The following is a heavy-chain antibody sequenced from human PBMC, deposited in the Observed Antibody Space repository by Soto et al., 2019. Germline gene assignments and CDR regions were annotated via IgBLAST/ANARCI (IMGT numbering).Heavy chain of an antibody. CDR1: GFAFSSYW. CDR2: INGDGSTT. CDR3: ARVGQGRYYFDY. Sequence: EVHLVESGGGSVQPGGSLKLSCAGSGFAFSSYWIHWVRQVPGKGLVWVSRINGDGSTTSYADSVRGRFTISRDNDKDTLYLQMNSLRAEDTALYYCARVGQGRYYFDYWGQGTLVTVSS. V-gene: IGHV3-74*01. J-gene: IGHJ4*02.